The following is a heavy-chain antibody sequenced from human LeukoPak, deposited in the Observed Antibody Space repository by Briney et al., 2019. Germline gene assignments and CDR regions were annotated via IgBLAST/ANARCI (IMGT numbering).Heavy chain of an antibody. CDR3: ARAGGTDYGDHVGY. CDR1: GGSFSGYY. V-gene: IGHV4-34*01. D-gene: IGHD4-17*01. CDR2: ISHSGTS. J-gene: IGHJ4*02. Sequence: SETLSLTCAVYGGSFSGYYWSWIRQPPGKGLEWIGEISHSGTSNYSPSLKSRVTISVDTSKNQFSLKLTSLTAADTAVYYCARAGGTDYGDHVGYWGQGTLVTVSS.